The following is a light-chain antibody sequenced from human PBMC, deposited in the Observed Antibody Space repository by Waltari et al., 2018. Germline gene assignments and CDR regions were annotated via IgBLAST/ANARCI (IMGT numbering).Light chain of an antibody. CDR3: QQYGSSPHT. Sequence: EILLTQSPATLSVSPGERATLSCRASRSVNSNLAWYQQKPGQAPRLLIYGASTRATGVPARFSGSGSGTDFTLTISSLQSEDFAVYYCQQYGSSPHTFGQGTKLE. J-gene: IGKJ2*01. V-gene: IGKV3-15*01. CDR2: GAS. CDR1: RSVNSN.